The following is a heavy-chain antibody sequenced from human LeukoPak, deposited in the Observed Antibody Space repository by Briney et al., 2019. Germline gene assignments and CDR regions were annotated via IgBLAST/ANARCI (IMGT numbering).Heavy chain of an antibody. Sequence: GGSLRLSCAASRFTFSSYAMSWVRQAPGKGLEWVSAISGSGGSTYYADSVKGRFTISRDNSKNTLYLQMNSLRAEDTAVYYCAKPREQQLVYFDYWGQGTLVTVSS. J-gene: IGHJ4*02. CDR2: ISGSGGST. V-gene: IGHV3-23*01. CDR3: AKPREQQLVYFDY. D-gene: IGHD6-13*01. CDR1: RFTFSSYA.